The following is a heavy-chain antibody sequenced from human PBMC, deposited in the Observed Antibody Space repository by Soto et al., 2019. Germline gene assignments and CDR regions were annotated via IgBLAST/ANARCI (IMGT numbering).Heavy chain of an antibody. CDR2: INSDGSTT. CDR3: ARDTSYSTDY. D-gene: IGHD2-2*01. J-gene: IGHJ4*02. V-gene: IGHV3-74*01. CDR1: GFTFSSRW. Sequence: EVRLVESGGGLVQPGGSLRLSCATSGFTFSSRWMHWVRQAPGKGLVWVSYINSDGSTTTYADSVKGRFTISRDNAKYTVYLQMNSLRVDDTAVYYCARDTSYSTDYWGQGTLVTVSS.